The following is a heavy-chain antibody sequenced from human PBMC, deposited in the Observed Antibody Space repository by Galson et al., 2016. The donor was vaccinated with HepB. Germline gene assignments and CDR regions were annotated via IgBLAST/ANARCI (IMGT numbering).Heavy chain of an antibody. CDR3: ARTMTRGVSPIDY. J-gene: IGHJ4*02. CDR2: IYYTVKA. CDR1: GGSISDGDYY. D-gene: IGHD3-10*01. Sequence: LSLTCTVSGGSISDGDYYWTWIRQSPGKGLEWIAYIYYTVKAYYNPSLQSRVSISIDTSKSQFSLRLSSVTAADTAVYYCARTMTRGVSPIDYWDQGTLVTVSS. V-gene: IGHV4-30-4*01.